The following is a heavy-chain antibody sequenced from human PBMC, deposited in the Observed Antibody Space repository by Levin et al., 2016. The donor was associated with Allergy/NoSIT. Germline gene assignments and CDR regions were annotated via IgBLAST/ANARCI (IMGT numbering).Heavy chain of an antibody. CDR2: IYHSGST. D-gene: IGHD1-26*01. V-gene: IGHV4-4*02. CDR3: ARESLVYYMDV. J-gene: IGHJ6*03. Sequence: WIRQPPGKGLEWIGEIYHSGSTNYNPSLKSRVTISVDKSKNQFSLKLSSVTAADTAVYYCARESLVYYMDVWGKGTTVTVSS.